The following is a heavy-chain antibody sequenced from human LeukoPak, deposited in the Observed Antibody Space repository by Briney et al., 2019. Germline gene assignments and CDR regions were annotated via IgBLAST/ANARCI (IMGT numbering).Heavy chain of an antibody. D-gene: IGHD3-3*01. J-gene: IGHJ6*02. CDR3: ARDRGNWSGSGGMDV. Sequence: GGSLRLSCAASGFTFSSYAMHWVRQAPGKGLEWVAVIWYDGSNKYYADSVKGRFTISRDNSKYTLYLQMNSLRAKDTAVYYCARDRGNWSGSGGMDVWGQGTTVTVSS. CDR1: GFTFSSYA. CDR2: IWYDGSNK. V-gene: IGHV3-33*01.